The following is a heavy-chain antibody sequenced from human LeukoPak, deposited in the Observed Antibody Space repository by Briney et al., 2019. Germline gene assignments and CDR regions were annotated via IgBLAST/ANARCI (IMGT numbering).Heavy chain of an antibody. CDR2: IYYSGST. J-gene: IGHJ6*02. V-gene: IGHV4-59*01. D-gene: IGHD3-22*01. CDR1: GGSFSGYY. CDR3: ARALYYYDSSGYYYSGYYGMDV. Sequence: KTGGSLRLSCAVYGGSFSGYYWSWIRQPPGKGLQWIGYIYYSGSTNYNPSLKSRVTISVDTSKNQFSLKLSSVTAADTAVYYCARALYYYDSSGYYYSGYYGMDVWGQGTTVTVSS.